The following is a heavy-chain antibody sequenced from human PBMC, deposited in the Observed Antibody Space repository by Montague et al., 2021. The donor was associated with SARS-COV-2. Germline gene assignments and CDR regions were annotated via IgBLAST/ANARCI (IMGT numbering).Heavy chain of an antibody. CDR3: ARGATRTFDY. J-gene: IGHJ4*02. Sequence: TTKYNPSLESRVTITVDTSKDQFYLKLNSVTAAGTAVYYCARGATRTFDYWGQGTRVTVSS. CDR2: TT. D-gene: IGHD1-1*01. V-gene: IGHV4-59*09.